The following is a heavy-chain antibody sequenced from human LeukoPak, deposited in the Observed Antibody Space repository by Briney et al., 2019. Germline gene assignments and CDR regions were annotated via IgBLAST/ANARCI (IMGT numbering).Heavy chain of an antibody. D-gene: IGHD2-2*01. J-gene: IGHJ6*03. Sequence: ASVKVSCKASGYTFTGYYMHWVRQAPGQGLEWMGWINPNSGGTNYAQTLKGRVTMTRDTSISTAYMELSRLTSDDTAVYYCARGGYYYYYYMDVWGKGTTVTISS. V-gene: IGHV1-2*02. CDR2: INPNSGGT. CDR3: ARGGYYYYYYMDV. CDR1: GYTFTGYY.